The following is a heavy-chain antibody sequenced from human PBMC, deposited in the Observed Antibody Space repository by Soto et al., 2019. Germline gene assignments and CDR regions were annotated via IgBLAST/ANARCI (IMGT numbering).Heavy chain of an antibody. D-gene: IGHD3-10*01. V-gene: IGHV4-59*08. J-gene: IGHJ6*02. CDR2: VHHSWGS. CDR3: SRQGFGPLHGLVDV. CDR1: GGSFTSYY. Sequence: QVQLQESGPGLVKPSETLSLSCTVSGGSFTSYYWGWIRQPPGKEMEWIGYVHHSWGSAYNPSLQXXVXXSLDTSKSQFSLKLTSVTATDTALYYCSRQGFGPLHGLVDVWGQGTTVIVSS.